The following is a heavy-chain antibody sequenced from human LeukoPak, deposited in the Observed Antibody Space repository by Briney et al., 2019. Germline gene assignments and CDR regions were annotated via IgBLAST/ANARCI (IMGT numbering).Heavy chain of an antibody. D-gene: IGHD5-12*01. Sequence: PGGSLRLSRAASGFTFSSYWMSWVRQAPGKGLEWVANIKRDGCEKYYVDSVKGRFTISRDNAKNSLYLQMNSLRAEDTAVYYCASGGYDGPFDYWGQGTLVTVSS. CDR3: ASGGYDGPFDY. CDR1: GFTFSSYW. CDR2: IKRDGCEK. V-gene: IGHV3-7*01. J-gene: IGHJ4*02.